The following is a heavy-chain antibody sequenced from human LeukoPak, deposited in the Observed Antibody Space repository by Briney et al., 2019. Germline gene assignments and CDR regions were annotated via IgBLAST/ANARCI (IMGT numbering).Heavy chain of an antibody. CDR2: ISAYNGNT. CDR3: ARVSAEQRLVLADAFDI. V-gene: IGHV1-18*01. CDR1: GYTFTSYG. D-gene: IGHD6-13*01. J-gene: IGHJ3*02. Sequence: ASVKVSCKASGYTFTSYGISWVRQAPGQGLEWMGWISAYNGNTNYAQKLQGRVTMTTDTSTSTAYMELRSLRSDDTAVYYCARVSAEQRLVLADAFDIWGQGTMVTVSS.